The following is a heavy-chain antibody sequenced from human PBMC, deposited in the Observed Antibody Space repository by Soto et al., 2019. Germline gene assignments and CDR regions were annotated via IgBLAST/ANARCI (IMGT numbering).Heavy chain of an antibody. CDR3: ARVDDSAWYTRDY. CDR2: IKQDGSET. V-gene: IGHV3-7*01. CDR1: GFTFSSYW. D-gene: IGHD6-19*01. Sequence: EVQLVESGGGLVQPGGSLRLSCGASGFTFSSYWMNWVRRAPGKGLEWVANIKQDGSETSYVDSVKGRFTISRDNAKNSLYLQMNSLRAEDTAVYYCARVDDSAWYTRDYWGQGTLVTVSS. J-gene: IGHJ4*02.